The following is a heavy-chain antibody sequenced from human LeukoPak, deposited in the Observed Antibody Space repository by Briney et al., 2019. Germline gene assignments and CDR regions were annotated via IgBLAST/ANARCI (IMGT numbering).Heavy chain of an antibody. D-gene: IGHD3-9*01. CDR2: INHSGST. V-gene: IGHV4-34*01. Sequence: SETLSLTCAVYGGSFSGYYWSWIRQPPGKGLEWIGEINHSGSTNYNPSLKSRVTISVDTSKNQFSLKLSSVTAADTAVYYCARDRGGYDIVWGQGTLVTVSS. CDR3: ARDRGGYDIV. J-gene: IGHJ4*02. CDR1: GGSFSGYY.